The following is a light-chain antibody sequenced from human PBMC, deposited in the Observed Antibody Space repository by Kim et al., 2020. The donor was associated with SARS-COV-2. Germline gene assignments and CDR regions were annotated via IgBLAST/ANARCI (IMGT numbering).Light chain of an antibody. CDR2: GAS. CDR3: QQYNDWPPIT. V-gene: IGKV3-15*01. Sequence: PPGERVTPSCRASQSVSSNLAWYQQKSGQPPRLLFSGASTRATGIPARFSGRGSGTEFTLTISSLQSEDFAVYYCQQYNDWPPITFGQGTRLEIK. CDR1: QSVSSN. J-gene: IGKJ5*01.